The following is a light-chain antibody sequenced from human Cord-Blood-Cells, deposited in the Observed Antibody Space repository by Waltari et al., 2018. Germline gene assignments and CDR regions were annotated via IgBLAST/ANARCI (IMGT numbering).Light chain of an antibody. V-gene: IGLV2-14*01. CDR2: DVS. CDR1: RRDVGGYNY. Sequence: QSALTQPASVSGSPGQSITISCTGTRRDVGGYNYAPWYQQHPGKAPKLMIYDVSNRPSGVSNRFSGSKSGNTASLTISGLQAEDEADYYCSSYTSSSNYVFGTGTKVTVL. CDR3: SSYTSSSNYV. J-gene: IGLJ1*01.